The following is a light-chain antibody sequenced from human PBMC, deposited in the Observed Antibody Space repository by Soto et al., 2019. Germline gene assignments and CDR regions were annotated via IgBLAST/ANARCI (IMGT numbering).Light chain of an antibody. V-gene: IGLV2-11*01. CDR3: CSYAGTYVV. CDR2: DVS. Sequence: QSVLTQPRSVSGSPGQSVSISCTGTSSDVGGYNYVSWYQCHPGKAPKLMIYDVSKRPSGVPDRFSGSKSGNTASLTISGLQVEDEADYYCCSYAGTYVVFGGGTKLTVL. CDR1: SSDVGGYNY. J-gene: IGLJ2*01.